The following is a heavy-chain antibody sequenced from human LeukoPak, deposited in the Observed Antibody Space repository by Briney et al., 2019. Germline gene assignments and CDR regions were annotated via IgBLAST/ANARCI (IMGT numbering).Heavy chain of an antibody. D-gene: IGHD2-2*01. CDR1: GFTFSSYA. CDR2: IKQDGSEK. J-gene: IGHJ4*02. V-gene: IGHV3-7*03. Sequence: GGSLRLSCAASGFTFSSYAMSWVRQAPGKGLEWVANIKQDGSEKYYVDSVKGRFTISRDNAKNSLYLQMNSLRAEDTAVYYCARSYQSAFDYWGQGTLVTVSS. CDR3: ARSYQSAFDY.